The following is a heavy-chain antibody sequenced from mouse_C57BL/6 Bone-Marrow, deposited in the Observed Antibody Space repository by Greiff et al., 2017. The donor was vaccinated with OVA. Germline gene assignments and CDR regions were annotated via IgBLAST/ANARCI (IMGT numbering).Heavy chain of an antibody. V-gene: IGHV1-85*01. CDR2: IYPRDGST. D-gene: IGHD1-1*01. Sequence: QVQLKESGPELVKPGASVKLSCKASGYTFTSYDINWVKQRPGQGLEWIGWIYPRDGSTKYNEKFKGKATLTVDTSSSTAYMELHSLTSEDSAVYFCARRGFFVAHWYFDVWGTGTTVTVSS. J-gene: IGHJ1*03. CDR1: GYTFTSYD. CDR3: ARRGFFVAHWYFDV.